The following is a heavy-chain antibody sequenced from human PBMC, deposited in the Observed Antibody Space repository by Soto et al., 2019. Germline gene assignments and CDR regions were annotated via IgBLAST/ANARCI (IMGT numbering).Heavy chain of an antibody. CDR3: ARHSGYYGSGSEIDY. J-gene: IGHJ4*02. Sequence: EVQLVQSGAEVKKPGESLKISCKASGYSFTSYWIGWLRQMPGKGLEWMGIIYPGDSDTRYSPSFQGQVTISADNSISTAYLQWSSLKASDTAMYYCARHSGYYGSGSEIDYWGQGTLVTVSS. V-gene: IGHV5-51*01. D-gene: IGHD3-10*01. CDR1: GYSFTSYW. CDR2: IYPGDSDT.